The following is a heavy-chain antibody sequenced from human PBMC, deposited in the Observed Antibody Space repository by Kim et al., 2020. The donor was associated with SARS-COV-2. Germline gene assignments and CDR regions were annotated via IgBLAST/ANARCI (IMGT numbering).Heavy chain of an antibody. D-gene: IGHD2-2*01. CDR3: ARVPSSTSFHPFDY. J-gene: IGHJ4*02. Sequence: NPSLKSRVTISVDTSKNQFSLKLSSVTAADTAVYYCARVPSSTSFHPFDYWGQGTLVTVSS. V-gene: IGHV4-31*02.